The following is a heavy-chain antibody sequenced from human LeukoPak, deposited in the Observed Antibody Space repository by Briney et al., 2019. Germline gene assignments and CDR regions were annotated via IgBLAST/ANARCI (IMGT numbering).Heavy chain of an antibody. CDR1: GGSISGHY. V-gene: IGHV4-59*11. J-gene: IGHJ6*02. CDR2: IHYSGRP. D-gene: IGHD3-16*01. CDR3: ARFGVDYDMDV. Sequence: SETLSLTCTVSGGSISGHYWTWIRQPPGKGLEWIGQIHYSGRPDYNPSLKSRVTISVDTSKNQLSLKVSSVTGADTAVYYCARFGVDYDMDVWGQGTTVTVSS.